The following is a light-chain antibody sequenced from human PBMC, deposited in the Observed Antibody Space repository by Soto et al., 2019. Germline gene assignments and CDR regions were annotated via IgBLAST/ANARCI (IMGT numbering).Light chain of an antibody. CDR1: QSVSSN. Sequence: EIVMTQSPATLSVSPGERATLSCSASQSVSSNLAWYQQTPGQAPRLVIYGASTRATGIPARFSGSGSGTEFTLTISRLQSEDFAVYYCQQYNNWLTWTFGQGTKVDIK. J-gene: IGKJ1*01. CDR3: QQYNNWLTWT. V-gene: IGKV3-15*01. CDR2: GAS.